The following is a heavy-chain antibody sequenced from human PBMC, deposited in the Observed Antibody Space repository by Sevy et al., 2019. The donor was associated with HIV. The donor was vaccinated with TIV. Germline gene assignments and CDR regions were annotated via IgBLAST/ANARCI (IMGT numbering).Heavy chain of an antibody. CDR1: GFIFSSYD. CDR2: IGTAGDT. CDR3: AREVPGSLYGMDV. D-gene: IGHD3-10*01. J-gene: IGHJ6*02. Sequence: GGSLRLSCAASGFIFSSYDIHWVRQPTGKGLEWVSGIGTAGDTYYPGSVQGRFTISRENAKNSVYLQMNSLSAGDTAVYYCAREVPGSLYGMDVWGQGTTVTVSS. V-gene: IGHV3-13*01.